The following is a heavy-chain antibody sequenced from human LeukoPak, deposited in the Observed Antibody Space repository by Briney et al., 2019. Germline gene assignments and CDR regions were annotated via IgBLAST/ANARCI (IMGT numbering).Heavy chain of an antibody. J-gene: IGHJ4*02. CDR2: INLNSGGT. Sequence: GASVKVSCKASGFTFTGYYVHWVRPAPGQGLEWMGWINLNSGGTNYAQKFQGRVTVTRDTSISTAYMDLSSLRSDDTALYYCARDQATVTTPYFDYWGQGTLVTVSS. CDR3: ARDQATVTTPYFDY. V-gene: IGHV1-2*02. CDR1: GFTFTGYY. D-gene: IGHD4-17*01.